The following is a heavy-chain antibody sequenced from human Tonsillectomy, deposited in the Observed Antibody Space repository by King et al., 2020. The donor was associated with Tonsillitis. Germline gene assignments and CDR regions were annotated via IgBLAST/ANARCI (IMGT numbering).Heavy chain of an antibody. J-gene: IGHJ4*02. CDR3: ARIRNDFWSGYADY. CDR2: IDWDDDK. CDR1: GFSLSTSGMC. D-gene: IGHD3-3*01. V-gene: IGHV2-70*01. Sequence: VTLKESGPALVKPTQTLTLTCTFSGFSLSTSGMCVSWIRQPPGKALEWLALIDWDDDKFYSTSLKTRLTISKDTSKNQVVLTMTNMDPVDTATYYCARIRNDFWSGYADYWGRGTLVTVSS.